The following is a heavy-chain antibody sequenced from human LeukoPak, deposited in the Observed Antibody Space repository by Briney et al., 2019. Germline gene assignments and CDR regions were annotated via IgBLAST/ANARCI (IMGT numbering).Heavy chain of an antibody. CDR2: ISGSGGST. V-gene: IGHV3-23*01. D-gene: IGHD6-19*01. J-gene: IGHJ5*02. CDR1: GFTFSSYA. Sequence: GGSLRLSCAASGFTFSSYAMSWVRQAPGKGLEWVSAISGSGGSTYYADSVKGRFTISRDNSKNTLYLQMNSLRAEDTAVYYCAKDSYSSGRHATYNWFDPWGQGTLVTVSS. CDR3: AKDSYSSGRHATYNWFDP.